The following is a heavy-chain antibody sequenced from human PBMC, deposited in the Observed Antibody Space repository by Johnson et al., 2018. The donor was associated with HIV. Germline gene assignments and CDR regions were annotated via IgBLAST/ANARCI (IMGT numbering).Heavy chain of an antibody. V-gene: IGHV3-11*04. CDR1: GSTFSDYY. Sequence: QMLLVESGGGLVKPGGSLRLSCAPSGSTFSDYYMSWMRQAPGQGLELVSYISSTGRSTYYANSGKGRFTLSRDNSKNTLYPQMSSLRAEYMAVYYCARRDNDAFDIWCQGTKVTVSS. J-gene: IGHJ3*02. CDR3: ARRDNDAFDI. CDR2: ISSTGRST.